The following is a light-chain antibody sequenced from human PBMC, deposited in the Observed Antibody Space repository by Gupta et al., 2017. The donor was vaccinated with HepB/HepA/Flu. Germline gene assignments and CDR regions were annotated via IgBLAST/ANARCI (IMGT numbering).Light chain of an antibody. J-gene: IGKJ5*01. CDR3: QHYSDLSIS. CDR1: EDIVNS. Sequence: IQLTQSPSSLSASVGDRVSISCQASEDIVNSINWYQQKPGKAPRLLIYDASNLETGVPSRFSGTGSGTDFDLTIRGLDPEDFATYFCQHYSDLSISLGQGTRLEVK. CDR2: DAS. V-gene: IGKV1-33*01.